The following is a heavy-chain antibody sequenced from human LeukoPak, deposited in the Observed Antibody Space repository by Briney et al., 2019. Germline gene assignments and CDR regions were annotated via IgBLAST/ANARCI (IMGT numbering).Heavy chain of an antibody. CDR2: IISAGTSK. CDR1: GFTFSTYA. D-gene: IGHD4-23*01. Sequence: GGSLRLSCAASGFTFSTYAINWVRQAPGKGLEWVSSIISAGTSKKYADSLKGRFTISRDNAKNSLFLQLSSLRDEDTAVYYCARGRNAGGPYYSDYWGQGTLVTVSS. CDR3: ARGRNAGGPYYSDY. V-gene: IGHV3-21*01. J-gene: IGHJ4*02.